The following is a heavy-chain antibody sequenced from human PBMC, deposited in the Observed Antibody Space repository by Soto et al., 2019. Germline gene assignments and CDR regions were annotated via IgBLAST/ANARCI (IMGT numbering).Heavy chain of an antibody. CDR1: GYSFTSYW. Sequence: PGESLKISCKGSGYSFTSYWIGWVRQMPGKGLEWMGIIYPGDSDTRYSPSFQGQVTISADKSISTAYLQWSSLKASDTAMYYCASSRSSYYDFWSGYYTRYYYYGMDVWGQGTTVTVSS. J-gene: IGHJ6*02. CDR3: ASSRSSYYDFWSGYYTRYYYYGMDV. V-gene: IGHV5-51*01. D-gene: IGHD3-3*01. CDR2: IYPGDSDT.